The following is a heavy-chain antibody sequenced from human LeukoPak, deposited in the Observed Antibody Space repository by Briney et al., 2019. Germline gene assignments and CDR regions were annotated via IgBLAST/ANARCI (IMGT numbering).Heavy chain of an antibody. CDR3: ARNKRADI. D-gene: IGHD1/OR15-1a*01. CDR2: IKQDGSET. CDR1: GFSFSDYW. J-gene: IGHJ3*02. V-gene: IGHV3-7*01. Sequence: GGSLRLSCAVSGFSFSDYWMSWVRQAPGKGLEWVANIKQDGSETNYVDSVRGRFTISRDNAKNSLSLQMISLRAEDTALYYCARNKRADIWGQGTMVTVSS.